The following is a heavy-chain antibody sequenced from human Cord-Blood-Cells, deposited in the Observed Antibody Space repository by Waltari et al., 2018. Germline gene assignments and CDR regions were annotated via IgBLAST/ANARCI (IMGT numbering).Heavy chain of an antibody. CDR1: GFTFSNAW. D-gene: IGHD2-21*01. Sequence: EVQLVESGGGLVKPGGSLRLSCAASGFTFSNAWMSWVRQAPGKGLEWVGRIKSKTDGGTTDYAAPVKGRFTISRDDSKNTLYLQMNSLKTEDTAVYYCTTGSPLAVVVIAIHAFDIWGQGTMVTVSS. J-gene: IGHJ3*02. CDR2: IKSKTDGGTT. CDR3: TTGSPLAVVVIAIHAFDI. V-gene: IGHV3-15*01.